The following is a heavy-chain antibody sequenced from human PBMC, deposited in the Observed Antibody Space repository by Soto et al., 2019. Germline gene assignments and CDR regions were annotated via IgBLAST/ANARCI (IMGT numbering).Heavy chain of an antibody. CDR2: SFYRGST. CDR1: GGSISSRSHY. Sequence: QLQLQESGPGLGKPSETLSLTCTVSGGSISSRSHYWGWISQSPGKHLEWIGSSFYRGSTHYNPSLTSRVTISVYTSKNQVSLKLYSVTAADTAVYYCATADGFGVVTPFFEYWGQGILVTVSS. J-gene: IGHJ4*02. V-gene: IGHV4-39*01. D-gene: IGHD3-3*01. CDR3: ATADGFGVVTPFFEY.